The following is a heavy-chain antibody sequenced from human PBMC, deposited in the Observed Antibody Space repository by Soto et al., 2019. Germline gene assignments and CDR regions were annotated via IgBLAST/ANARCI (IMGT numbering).Heavy chain of an antibody. Sequence: GGSLRLSCAASGFTFSNAWMNWVRQAPGKGLEWVGRIKSKTDGGTTDYAAPVKGRFTISRDDSKDTLYLQMNSLKTEDTAVYYCTTYYDFWSGYYNDYYYYYGMDVWGQGTTVTVSS. CDR3: TTYYDFWSGYYNDYYYYYGMDV. J-gene: IGHJ6*02. V-gene: IGHV3-15*07. CDR1: GFTFSNAW. D-gene: IGHD3-3*01. CDR2: IKSKTDGGTT.